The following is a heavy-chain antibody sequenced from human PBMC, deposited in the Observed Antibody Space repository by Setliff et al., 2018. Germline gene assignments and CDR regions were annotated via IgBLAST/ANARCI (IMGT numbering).Heavy chain of an antibody. D-gene: IGHD3-22*01. CDR3: ARDYYDSRGSYAFDI. CDR2: IFWSGTT. Sequence: SETLSLTCTVSGGSITSSSYYWGWVRQPPGKGLEWIGTIFWSGTTYYNPSLNSRGTISVDTSKNQFSLRVTSVTAADTAVYYCARDYYDSRGSYAFDIWGQGTGVTVSS. CDR1: GGSITSSSYY. J-gene: IGHJ3*02. V-gene: IGHV4-39*07.